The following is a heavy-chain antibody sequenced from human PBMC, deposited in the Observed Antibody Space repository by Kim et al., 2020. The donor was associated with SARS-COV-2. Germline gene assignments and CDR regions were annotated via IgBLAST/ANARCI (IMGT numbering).Heavy chain of an antibody. V-gene: IGHV3-30-3*01. CDR3: ARGVSGRYFDAFEI. D-gene: IGHD1-26*01. Sequence: GGSLRLSCAASGFTFSSYAMHWVRQAPGKGLEWVAVISYDGSNKYYADSVKGQFTISRDNSKNTMYLQMNSLRAEDTAVYYCARGVSGRYFDAFEIWGQG. CDR2: ISYDGSNK. J-gene: IGHJ3*02. CDR1: GFTFSSYA.